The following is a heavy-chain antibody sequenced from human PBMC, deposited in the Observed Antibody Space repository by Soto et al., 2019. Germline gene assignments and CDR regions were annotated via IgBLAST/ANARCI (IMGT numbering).Heavy chain of an antibody. D-gene: IGHD6-6*01. V-gene: IGHV3-33*01. J-gene: IGHJ6*03. CDR1: GFTFSSYG. CDR3: ARDPELIATRPGDSFHYYMDV. CDR2: IWFDGSDK. Sequence: PGGSLRLSCAASGFTFSSYGMHWVRQAPGKGLEWVTIIWFDGSDKYYADSVKGRFTISRDNSKNTLYLQMNSLRAEDTAVYYCARDPELIATRPGDSFHYYMDVWGRGTTVTVSS.